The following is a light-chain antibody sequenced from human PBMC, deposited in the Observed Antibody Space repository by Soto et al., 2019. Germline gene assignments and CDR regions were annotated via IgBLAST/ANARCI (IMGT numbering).Light chain of an antibody. CDR2: GAS. J-gene: IGKJ1*01. CDR1: QSLYTW. CDR3: QKNADYCT. Sequence: DIPLTQSPPTLSSSVGDRVIITCRASQSLYTWLAWYQQKPGKAPKLLIFGASALESGVPSRFNGSGSETEFTLTINNLQPGDYSTFYCQKNADYCTFGQGTRLEI. V-gene: IGKV1-5*01.